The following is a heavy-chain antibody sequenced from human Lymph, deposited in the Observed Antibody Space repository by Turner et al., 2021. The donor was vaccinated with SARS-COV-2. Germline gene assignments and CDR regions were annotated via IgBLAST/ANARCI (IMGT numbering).Heavy chain of an antibody. CDR2: IWFDGSNK. J-gene: IGHJ4*02. D-gene: IGHD3-16*01. V-gene: IGHV3-33*08. CDR1: ESTFSNSG. CDR3: ARHNGGRLDY. Sequence: QVQLVASAVAVVHLGSSLCLSCATSESTFSNSGMHGVRQAPGKGLEWVAVIWFDGSNKYYADSVKGRFTISRDKSKNTLYLQMNSLRAEETAVYYCARHNGGRLDYWGQGTLVTVSS.